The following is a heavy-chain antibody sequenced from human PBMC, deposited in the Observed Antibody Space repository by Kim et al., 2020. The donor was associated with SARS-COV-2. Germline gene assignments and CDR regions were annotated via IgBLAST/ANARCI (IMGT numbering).Heavy chain of an antibody. D-gene: IGHD2-2*01. Sequence: SETLSLTCAVSGDSIYSDYWTWIRQPPGKGLEWIGFFHYTGITSYNPSLNSRLTLSVDKSKNHFPLRLNSVSAADTAVYFCARGRSTPDCWGPGTLVTVYS. J-gene: IGHJ4*02. V-gene: IGHV4-59*13. CDR3: ARGRSTPDC. CDR1: GDSIYSDY. CDR2: FHYTGIT.